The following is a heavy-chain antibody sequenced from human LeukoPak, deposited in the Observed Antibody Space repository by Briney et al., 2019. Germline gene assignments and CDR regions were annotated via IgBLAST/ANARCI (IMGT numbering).Heavy chain of an antibody. CDR2: VYYSGTT. CDR3: ARQDFYGSGSYYMDV. J-gene: IGHJ6*03. V-gene: IGHV4-39*01. CDR1: GASITDTSHF. D-gene: IGHD3-10*01. Sequence: SETLSLTCTVSGASITDTSHFWAWIRQPPGKGLEWIGRVYYSGTTSYNPSLQSRVSISVDTSEKQFSLRLSSVTAADTAVYYCARQDFYGSGSYYMDVWGKGTTVTVSS.